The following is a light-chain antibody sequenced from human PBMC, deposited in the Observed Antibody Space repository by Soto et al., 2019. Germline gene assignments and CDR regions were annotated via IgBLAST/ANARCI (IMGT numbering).Light chain of an antibody. Sequence: ALQMTQSPSSLSASVGDRVTITCRASQDIRTELGWYQQKPGKAPKLLIYATSTLQSGVPSRFSGSGSGTDFTLTISSLQPEDFATYYCLQDYNYPRTFGQGTKVDIK. CDR3: LQDYNYPRT. V-gene: IGKV1-6*01. J-gene: IGKJ1*01. CDR1: QDIRTE. CDR2: ATS.